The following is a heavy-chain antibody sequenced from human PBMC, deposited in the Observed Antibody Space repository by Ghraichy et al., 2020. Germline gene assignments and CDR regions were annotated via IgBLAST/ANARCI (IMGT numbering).Heavy chain of an antibody. D-gene: IGHD6-6*01. J-gene: IGHJ6*02. Sequence: GGSLRLSCAASGFIFSSYAMSWVRQAPGKGLEWVSAISGSGGSTYYADSVKGRFTISRDNSKNTLYLQMNSLRAEDTAVYYCAKGKAARPYYYYGMDVWGQGTTVTVSS. CDR1: GFIFSSYA. CDR3: AKGKAARPYYYYGMDV. V-gene: IGHV3-23*01. CDR2: ISGSGGST.